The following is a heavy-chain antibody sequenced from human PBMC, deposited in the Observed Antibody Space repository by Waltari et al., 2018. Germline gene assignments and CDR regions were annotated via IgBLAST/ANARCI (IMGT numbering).Heavy chain of an antibody. CDR1: GFSFRNYG. J-gene: IGHJ4*02. CDR2: IKQDGSEN. V-gene: IGHV3-7*01. Sequence: EVEFVESGGDLVQPGGSLRLSCAASGFSFRNYGMNWVRQAPGKGLGWVANIKQDGSENYYLGSVKGRFTISRDNAKNLLYLQMNSLRAEDTAVYYCARGINSPGIDYWGQGNLVTVSS. CDR3: ARGINSPGIDY. D-gene: IGHD1-26*01.